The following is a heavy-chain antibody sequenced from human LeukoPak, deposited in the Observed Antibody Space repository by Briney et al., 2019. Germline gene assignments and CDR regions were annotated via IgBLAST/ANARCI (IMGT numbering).Heavy chain of an antibody. Sequence: AASVKVSCKASGGTFSSYAISWVRQAPGQGLEWMGGIIPIFGTANYAQKFQGRVTITTDESTSTAYMELSSLRSADTAVYYCAIVVVPAAMFFDYWGQGTLVTVSS. CDR1: GGTFSSYA. V-gene: IGHV1-69*05. J-gene: IGHJ4*02. CDR2: IIPIFGTA. D-gene: IGHD2-2*01. CDR3: AIVVVPAAMFFDY.